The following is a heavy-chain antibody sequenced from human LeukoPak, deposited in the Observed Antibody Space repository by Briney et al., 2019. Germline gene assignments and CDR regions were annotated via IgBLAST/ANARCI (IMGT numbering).Heavy chain of an antibody. Sequence: GGSLRLSCAASGFTFSYYAMNWVRQAPGKGLEWVSAISGSGAGTYYADSVKGRFTISRDNSKNTLYLQMNSLRAEDTAVYYCAREEVRSFDWSGAFDIWGQGTMVTVSS. CDR3: AREEVRSFDWSGAFDI. CDR1: GFTFSYYA. J-gene: IGHJ3*02. D-gene: IGHD3-9*01. CDR2: ISGSGAGT. V-gene: IGHV3-23*01.